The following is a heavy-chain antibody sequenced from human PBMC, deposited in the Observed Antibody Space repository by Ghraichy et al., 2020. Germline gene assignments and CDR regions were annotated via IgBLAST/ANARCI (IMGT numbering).Heavy chain of an antibody. D-gene: IGHD6-13*01. Sequence: GGSLRLSCAASGFTFSSYAMSWVRQAPGKGLEWVSAISGSGGSTYYVDSVKGRFTISRDNSKNTLYLQMNSLRAEDTAVYYCAKDYSAAGTVFQHWGQGTLVTVSS. CDR3: AKDYSAAGTVFQH. CDR1: GFTFSSYA. V-gene: IGHV3-23*01. CDR2: ISGSGGST. J-gene: IGHJ1*01.